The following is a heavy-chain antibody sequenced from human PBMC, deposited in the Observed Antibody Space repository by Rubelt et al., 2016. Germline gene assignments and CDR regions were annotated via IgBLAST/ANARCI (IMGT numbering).Heavy chain of an antibody. CDR3: ARDLSGSYLDY. V-gene: IGHV1-3*01. CDR2: INAGNGNT. D-gene: IGHD6-19*01. CDR1: GYTFTSYA. Sequence: QVQLAQSGAEVKKPGASVKVSCKASGYTFTSYAMHWVRQAPGQRLEWMGWINAGNGNTKYSQNFQGRVTINRETSAGTTYMGLSSLRSEDTAVYYCARDLSGSYLDYWGQGTLVTVSS. J-gene: IGHJ4*02.